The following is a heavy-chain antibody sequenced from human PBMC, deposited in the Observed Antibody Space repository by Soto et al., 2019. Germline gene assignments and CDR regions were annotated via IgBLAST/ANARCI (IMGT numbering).Heavy chain of an antibody. CDR2: ISSSSSTI. CDR1: GFTFSSYS. Sequence: EVQLVESGGGLVQPGGSLRLSCAASGFTFSSYSMNWVRQAPGKGLEWVSYISSSSSTIYYADSVKGRFTISRDKAKNSLYLQMNSLRDEDTAVYYCARPHEPFSARVFDYWGQGTLVTVSS. D-gene: IGHD3-10*01. CDR3: ARPHEPFSARVFDY. V-gene: IGHV3-48*02. J-gene: IGHJ4*02.